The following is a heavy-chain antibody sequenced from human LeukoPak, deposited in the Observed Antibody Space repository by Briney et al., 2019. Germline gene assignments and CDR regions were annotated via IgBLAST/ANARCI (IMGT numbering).Heavy chain of an antibody. CDR2: IIPIFGTA. CDR1: GGTFSSYA. V-gene: IGHV1-69*13. J-gene: IGHJ3*02. Sequence: VASVKVSCKASGGTFSSYAISWVRQAPGQGLEWMGGIIPIFGTANYAQKFQGRVTITADESTSTAYMELSSLRSEDTAVYYCARHPSPNDAFDIWGQGTMVTVSS. CDR3: ARHPSPNDAFDI.